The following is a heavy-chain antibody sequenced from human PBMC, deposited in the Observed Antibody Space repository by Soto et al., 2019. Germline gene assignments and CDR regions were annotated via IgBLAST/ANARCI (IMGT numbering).Heavy chain of an antibody. J-gene: IGHJ5*02. D-gene: IGHD2-8*01. Sequence: GGSLKISCKGSGYSFTSHWINWVRQMPGKGLEWMGRIDPSDSYTRYSPSFQGHVTISIDKSINTAYLQWSSLKASDTAMYYCARQGCSNGVCYTYNWFDPWGQGTLVTVSS. V-gene: IGHV5-10-1*01. CDR2: IDPSDSYT. CDR3: ARQGCSNGVCYTYNWFDP. CDR1: GYSFTSHW.